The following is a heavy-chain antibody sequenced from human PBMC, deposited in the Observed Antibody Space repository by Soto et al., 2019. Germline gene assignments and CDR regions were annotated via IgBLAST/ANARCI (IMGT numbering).Heavy chain of an antibody. J-gene: IGHJ4*02. Sequence: GGSLRLSCAASGFTFSGSAVHWVRRASGKGLEWVGRIRSRANNYATEYAASVTGRFTITRDDSKNTAFLQMNSLRTEDTAVYYCIRLGTVTDSIDYWGQGTLVTVSS. CDR3: IRLGTVTDSIDY. V-gene: IGHV3-73*01. CDR2: IRSRANNYAT. D-gene: IGHD4-17*01. CDR1: GFTFSGSA.